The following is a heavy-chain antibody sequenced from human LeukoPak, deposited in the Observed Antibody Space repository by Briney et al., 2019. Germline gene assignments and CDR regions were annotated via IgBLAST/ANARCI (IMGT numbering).Heavy chain of an antibody. V-gene: IGHV4-31*03. CDR3: ARDSPYSSSWYFDY. Sequence: SETLSLTCTVSGGSISSGGYYWSWIRQHPGKGLEWIGYIYYSGSTYYNPSLKGRVTISVDTSKNQFSLKLSSVTAADTAVYYCARDSPYSSSWYFDYWGQGTLVTVSS. CDR2: IYYSGST. D-gene: IGHD6-13*01. J-gene: IGHJ4*02. CDR1: GGSISSGGYY.